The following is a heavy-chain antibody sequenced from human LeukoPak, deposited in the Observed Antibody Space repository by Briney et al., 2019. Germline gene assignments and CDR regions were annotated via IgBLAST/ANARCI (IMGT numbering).Heavy chain of an antibody. V-gene: IGHV3-30*18. D-gene: IGHD2/OR15-2a*01. Sequence: PGGSLRLSCAASAFTFSSYGMHWVRQAPGKGLEWVAFISYDGSNRYYADSVRGRFTISRDNSKNTLYLQMNSLRAEDTAVYYCGKAPGLPNSFYYYGMDVWGQGTTVTISS. CDR2: ISYDGSNR. CDR3: GKAPGLPNSFYYYGMDV. J-gene: IGHJ6*02. CDR1: AFTFSSYG.